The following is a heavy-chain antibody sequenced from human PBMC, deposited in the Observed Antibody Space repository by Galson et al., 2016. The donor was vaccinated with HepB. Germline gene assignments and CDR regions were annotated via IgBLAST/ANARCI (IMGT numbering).Heavy chain of an antibody. V-gene: IGHV3-49*04. J-gene: IGHJ4*02. CDR3: SRATNARIGWFFDY. D-gene: IGHD2-8*01. CDR2: IRSTRYGETT. Sequence: SLRLSCAASGFNFGDHGMSWVRQAPGKGLEWIGLIRSTRYGETTDYAASVRGRVTVSRDDSKNIAYLQMNSLKIEDTAVYYCSRATNARIGWFFDYWGQGNLVTVSS. CDR1: GFNFGDHG.